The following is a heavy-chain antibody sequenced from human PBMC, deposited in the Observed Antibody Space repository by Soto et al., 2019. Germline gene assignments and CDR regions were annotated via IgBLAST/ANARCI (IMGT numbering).Heavy chain of an antibody. CDR3: ARDSKYYGSGTSPPYYYGMDV. D-gene: IGHD3-10*01. J-gene: IGHJ6*02. CDR1: GGSISSGGYY. Sequence: SETLSLTCTVSGGSISSGGYYWSWIRQHPGKGLEWIGYIYYSGSTYYNPSLKGRVTISVDTSKNQFSLKLSSVTAADTAVYYCARDSKYYGSGTSPPYYYGMDVWGQGTTVTVSS. CDR2: IYYSGST. V-gene: IGHV4-31*03.